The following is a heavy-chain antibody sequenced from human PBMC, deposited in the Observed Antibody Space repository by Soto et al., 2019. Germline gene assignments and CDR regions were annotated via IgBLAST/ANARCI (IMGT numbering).Heavy chain of an antibody. V-gene: IGHV4-34*01. CDR1: GGSFSGYY. CDR3: ARRSSGWTGDYFDY. D-gene: IGHD6-19*01. J-gene: IGHJ4*02. Sequence: SETLSLTCAVYGGSFSGYYWTWIRQPPGTGLEWIGEINHSGSTNYNPSLKSRVTISVDTSKNQFSLKLSSVTAADTAVYYCARRSSGWTGDYFDYWGQGTLVTVSS. CDR2: INHSGST.